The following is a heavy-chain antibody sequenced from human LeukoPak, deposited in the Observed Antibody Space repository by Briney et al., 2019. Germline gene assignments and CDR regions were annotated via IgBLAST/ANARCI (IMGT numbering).Heavy chain of an antibody. Sequence: SETLSLTCTVSGGSISSYYWSRVRQPPGKGLEWIGYIYYSGSTNYNPSLKSRVTKSVDTSKNQFSLKLSSVTAADTAVYYCARGRSNTYYDFWSGYPQDAFDIWGQGTMVTVSS. D-gene: IGHD3-3*01. CDR3: ARGRSNTYYDFWSGYPQDAFDI. J-gene: IGHJ3*02. CDR1: GGSISSYY. V-gene: IGHV4-59*01. CDR2: IYYSGST.